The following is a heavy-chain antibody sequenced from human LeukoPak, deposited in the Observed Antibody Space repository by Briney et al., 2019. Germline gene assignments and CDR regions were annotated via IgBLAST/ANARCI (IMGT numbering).Heavy chain of an antibody. CDR3: ARVVGTMVRGVGNWFDP. V-gene: IGHV4-31*03. Sequence: PSETLSLTCTVSGGSISSGGYYWSWIRQHPGKGLEWIGYIYYGGSTYYNPSLKSRVTISVDTSKNQFSLKLSSVTAAATAVYYCARVVGTMVRGVGNWFDPWGQGTLVTVSS. D-gene: IGHD3-10*01. J-gene: IGHJ5*02. CDR2: IYYGGST. CDR1: GGSISSGGYY.